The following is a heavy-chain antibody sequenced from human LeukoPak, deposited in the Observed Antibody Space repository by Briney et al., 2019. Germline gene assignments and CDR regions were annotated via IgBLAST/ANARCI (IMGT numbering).Heavy chain of an antibody. CDR2: ISGSGGST. Sequence: GGSLRLSCAASGFTFSSYNMNWVRQAPGKGLEWVSAISGSGGSTYYADSVKGRFTISRDNSKNTLYLQMNSLRAEDTAVYYCAKAYDFWSGYPLPFDDYWGQGTLVTVSS. J-gene: IGHJ4*02. CDR1: GFTFSSYN. D-gene: IGHD3-3*01. CDR3: AKAYDFWSGYPLPFDDY. V-gene: IGHV3-23*01.